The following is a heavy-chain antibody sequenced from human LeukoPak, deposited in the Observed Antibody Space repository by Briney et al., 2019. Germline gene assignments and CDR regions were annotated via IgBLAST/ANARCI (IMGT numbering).Heavy chain of an antibody. CDR3: AKDIFRWSFHS. Sequence: PGGSLRLSCAASGFTFSSYAMSWVRQAPGKGLEWVSTSDSGGSTYYADSVKGRFTISKDTSKNMLFLQMNNLRAEDTAVYYCAKDIFRWSFHSWGRGTLVTVSS. V-gene: IGHV3-23*01. D-gene: IGHD2-21*01. CDR1: GFTFSSYA. CDR2: SDSGGST. J-gene: IGHJ4*02.